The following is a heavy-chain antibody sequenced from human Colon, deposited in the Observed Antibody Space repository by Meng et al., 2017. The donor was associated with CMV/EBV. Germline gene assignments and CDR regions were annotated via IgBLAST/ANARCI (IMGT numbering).Heavy chain of an antibody. CDR3: ARERLTSNYEYYFDY. D-gene: IGHD4-11*01. CDR1: GFAFNNFR. V-gene: IGHV3-21*01. J-gene: IGHJ4*02. CDR2: ITSSSNYI. Sequence: GESLKISCAASGFAFNNFRMSWVRQAPGKGLEWVSAITSSSNYIYYADSVKGRFTISRDNTKNSLYLQMNTLRAEDAAVYYCARERLTSNYEYYFDYWGQGTQVTVSS.